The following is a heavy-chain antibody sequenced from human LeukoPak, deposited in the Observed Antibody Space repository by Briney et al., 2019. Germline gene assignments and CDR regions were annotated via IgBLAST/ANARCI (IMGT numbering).Heavy chain of an antibody. Sequence: PGGSLRLSCAASGFTFSGSAIHWVRQASGKGLEWVGRIRSKPKSYATAYAASVKGRFTISRDDSKNTAYLQMNSLKTEDTAVYYCTRHGDQDYWGQGTLVTVSS. CDR2: IRSKPKSYAT. CDR3: TRHGDQDY. V-gene: IGHV3-73*01. D-gene: IGHD7-27*01. J-gene: IGHJ4*02. CDR1: GFTFSGSA.